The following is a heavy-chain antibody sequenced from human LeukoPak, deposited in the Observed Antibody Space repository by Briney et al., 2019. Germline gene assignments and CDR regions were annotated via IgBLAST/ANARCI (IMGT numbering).Heavy chain of an antibody. J-gene: IGHJ6*02. D-gene: IGHD2-21*02. CDR3: AKYCGGDCSTHYYGMDV. V-gene: IGHV4-34*01. CDR2: IYYSGST. CDR1: GGSFSGYY. Sequence: SETLSLTCAVYGGSFSGYYWGWIRQPPGKGLEWIGSIYYSGSTYYNPSLKSRVTISVDTSKNQFSLKLSSVTAADTAVYYCAKYCGGDCSTHYYGMDVWGQGTTVTVSS.